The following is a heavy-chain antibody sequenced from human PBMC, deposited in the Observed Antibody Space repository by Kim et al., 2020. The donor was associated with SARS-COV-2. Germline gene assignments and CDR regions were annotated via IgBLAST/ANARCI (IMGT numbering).Heavy chain of an antibody. CDR3: ARSRGYYYYYMDV. D-gene: IGHD3-10*01. CDR2: IYPGDSDT. Sequence: GESLKISCKGSGYSFTTYWIGWVRQIPGKGLEWMGIIYPGDSDTRYSPSFQGQVTISADKSISTAYLQWSSLKASDTAMYYCARSRGYYYYYMDVWGKGTTVTVSS. V-gene: IGHV5-51*01. J-gene: IGHJ6*03. CDR1: GYSFTTYW.